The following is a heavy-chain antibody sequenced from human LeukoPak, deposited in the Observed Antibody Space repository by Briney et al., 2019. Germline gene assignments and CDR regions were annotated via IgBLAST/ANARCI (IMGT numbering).Heavy chain of an antibody. Sequence: SGPTLVKPTQTLTLTCTFSGFSLTTRGEGVGWIRQPPGTALEWLALIYWDDDKHYSASLKRRLTITKDTSKNQAVLTMTNMDPADTATYYCAHRCGYSGSHMIFVSWGQGNLVTVSS. CDR3: AHRCGYSGSHMIFVS. CDR2: IYWDDDK. CDR1: GFSLTTRGEG. V-gene: IGHV2-5*02. D-gene: IGHD6-13*01. J-gene: IGHJ5*01.